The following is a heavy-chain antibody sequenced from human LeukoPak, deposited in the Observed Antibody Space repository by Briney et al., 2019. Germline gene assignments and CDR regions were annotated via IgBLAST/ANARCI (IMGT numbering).Heavy chain of an antibody. CDR3: ARVQGDYYGSGSYYKED. CDR2: IYTSGST. D-gene: IGHD3-10*01. CDR1: GGSISSGSYY. J-gene: IGHJ4*02. Sequence: SQTLSLTCTVSGGSISSGSYYWSWIRQPAGKGLEWIGRIYTSGSTNYNPSLKSRVTISVYTSKNQFSLKLSSVTAADTAVYYCARVQGDYYGSGSYYKEDWGQGTLVTVSS. V-gene: IGHV4-61*02.